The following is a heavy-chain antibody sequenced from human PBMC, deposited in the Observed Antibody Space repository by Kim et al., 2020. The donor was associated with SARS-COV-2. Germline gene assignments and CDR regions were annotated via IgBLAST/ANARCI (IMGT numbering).Heavy chain of an antibody. V-gene: IGHV4-59*01. CDR3: ARVGTSGYYYP. D-gene: IGHD3-22*01. Sequence: SETLSLTCTVSGGSISSYYWSWIRQPPGKGLEWIGYIYYSGRTDYNPSLKSRVTISVDTSKNQFSLRLSSVTAADTAVYYCARVGTSGYYYPWGQVTLGT. CDR2: IYYSGRT. CDR1: GGSISSYY. J-gene: IGHJ5*02.